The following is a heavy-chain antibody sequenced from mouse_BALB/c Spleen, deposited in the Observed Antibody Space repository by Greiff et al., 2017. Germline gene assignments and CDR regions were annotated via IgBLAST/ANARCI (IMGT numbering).Heavy chain of an antibody. CDR3: ARPTYGNFDV. CDR2: ISSGSSTI. V-gene: IGHV5-17*02. J-gene: IGHJ1*01. D-gene: IGHD1-2*01. Sequence: EVMLVESGGGLVQPGGSRKLSCAASGFTFSSFGMHWVRQAPEKGLEWVAYISSGSSTIYYADTVKGRFTISRDNARNILYLQMSSLRSEDTAMYYCARPTYGNFDVWGAGTTVTVSS. CDR1: GFTFSSFG.